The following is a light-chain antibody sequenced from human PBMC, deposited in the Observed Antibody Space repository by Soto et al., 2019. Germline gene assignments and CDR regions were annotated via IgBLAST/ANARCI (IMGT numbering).Light chain of an antibody. V-gene: IGLV2-14*03. CDR1: SSDVGAYNR. CDR3: NSFTSSRTYV. Sequence: QSALTQPTAVSASPGQSITISCTGTSSDVGAYNRVSWYQQHPGNAPKLIIHGVSNRPSGISTRFSGSKSGTTASLTISGLQPEDEADYYCNSFTSSRTYVFGTGTKVTVL. J-gene: IGLJ1*01. CDR2: GVS.